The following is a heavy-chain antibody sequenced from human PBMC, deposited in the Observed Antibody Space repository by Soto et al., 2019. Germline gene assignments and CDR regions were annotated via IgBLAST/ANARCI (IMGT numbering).Heavy chain of an antibody. CDR3: ARDTSRSLDY. CDR1: GFTLSGYT. Sequence: EVQLVESGGGRVKPGGSLRLSCGASGFTLSGYTMTWVRQAPEKGLEWVASISDSTTYYADSVKGRFTISRDNAKNSVFLQMSILRAQDTAVYYCARDTSRSLDYWGQGTLVIVSS. J-gene: IGHJ4*02. D-gene: IGHD2-2*01. CDR2: ISDSTT. V-gene: IGHV3-21*01.